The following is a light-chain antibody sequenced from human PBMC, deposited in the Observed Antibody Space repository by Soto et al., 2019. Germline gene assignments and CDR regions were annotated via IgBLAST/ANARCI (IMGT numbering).Light chain of an antibody. CDR1: SSDIGAYKY. V-gene: IGLV2-14*01. CDR2: GVS. J-gene: IGLJ2*01. CDR3: CSYRSSSTLV. Sequence: QSVLTQPASVSGSPGQSVTIPCTGTSSDIGAYKYVSWYQHHPGKSPRLLIYGVSNRPSGVSNRFSASKSGNTASLTISGLQAEDEADYFCCSYRSSSTLVFGGGTKVTVL.